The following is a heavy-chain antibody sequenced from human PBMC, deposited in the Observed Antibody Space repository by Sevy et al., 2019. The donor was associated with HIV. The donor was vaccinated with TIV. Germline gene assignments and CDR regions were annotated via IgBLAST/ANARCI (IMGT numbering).Heavy chain of an antibody. V-gene: IGHV3-21*01. Sequence: GGSLRLSCAASGFTFSSYSMNWVRQAPGKGLEWVSSISSSSSYIYYADSVKGRFTISRDNAKNSLYLQMNSLRAEDTAVYYCARGPRTAAAGTRYFDDWGQGTLVTVSS. CDR1: GFTFSSYS. CDR3: ARGPRTAAAGTRYFDD. D-gene: IGHD6-13*01. CDR2: ISSSSSYI. J-gene: IGHJ4*02.